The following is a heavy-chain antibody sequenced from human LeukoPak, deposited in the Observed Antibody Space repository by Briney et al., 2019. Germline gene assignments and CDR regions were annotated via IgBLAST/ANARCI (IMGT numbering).Heavy chain of an antibody. Sequence: SQTLSLTCTVSGGSISSGGYYWSWIRQPPGKGLEWIGYIYHSGSTYYNPPLKSLVTISVDRSKNQFSLKLSSVTAADTAVYYCASESPTNTVTGLFDYWGQGTLVTVSS. D-gene: IGHD4-11*01. CDR2: IYHSGST. J-gene: IGHJ4*02. CDR1: GGSISSGGYY. CDR3: ASESPTNTVTGLFDY. V-gene: IGHV4-30-2*01.